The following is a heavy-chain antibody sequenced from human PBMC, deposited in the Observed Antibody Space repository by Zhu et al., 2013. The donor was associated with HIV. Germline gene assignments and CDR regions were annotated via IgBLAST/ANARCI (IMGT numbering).Heavy chain of an antibody. CDR2: INPNSGGT. CDR3: ARVDSGGRREKARILQH. J-gene: IGHJ1*01. Sequence: QVQLVQSGAEVKKPGASVKVSCKASGYTFTGYYMHWVRQAPGQGLEWMGWINPNSGGTNYAQKFQGWVTMTRDTSISTAYMELSRLRSDDTAVYYCARVDSGGRREKARILQHWGQGTLVTVSS. CDR1: GYTFTGYY. V-gene: IGHV1-2*04. D-gene: IGHD2-15*01.